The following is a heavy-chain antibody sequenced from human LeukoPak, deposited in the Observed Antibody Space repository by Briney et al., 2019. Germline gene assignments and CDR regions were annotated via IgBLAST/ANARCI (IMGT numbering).Heavy chain of an antibody. CDR1: GFTFSSYA. CDR3: ARSLYSSSWVPDY. D-gene: IGHD6-13*01. V-gene: IGHV3-53*01. Sequence: GGSLRLSCAASGFTFSSYAMSWVRQAPGKGLEWVSVIYSGGSTYYADSVKGRFTISRDNSKNTLYLRMNSLRAEDTAVYYCARSLYSSSWVPDYWGQGTLVTVSS. J-gene: IGHJ4*02. CDR2: IYSGGST.